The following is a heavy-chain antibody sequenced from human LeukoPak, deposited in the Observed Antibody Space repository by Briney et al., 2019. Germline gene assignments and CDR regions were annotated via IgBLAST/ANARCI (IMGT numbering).Heavy chain of an antibody. J-gene: IGHJ6*02. CDR2: IYPGDSDT. V-gene: IGHV5-51*01. CDR1: GYIFTSYW. D-gene: IGHD3-3*01. Sequence: GESLEISCKGSGYIFTSYWIGWVRQMPGKGLEWMGIIYPGDSDTRYSPSFQGQVTISADKSISTAYLQWSSLKASDTAMYYCARVLGYDFWSGYYNHYYGMDVWGQGTTVTVSS. CDR3: ARVLGYDFWSGYYNHYYGMDV.